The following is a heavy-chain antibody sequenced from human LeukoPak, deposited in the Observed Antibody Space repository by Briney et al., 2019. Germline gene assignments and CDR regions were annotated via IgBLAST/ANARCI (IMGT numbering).Heavy chain of an antibody. CDR3: AKRIGSSTTQIDY. D-gene: IGHD2-2*01. J-gene: IGHJ4*02. V-gene: IGHV3-23*01. Sequence: GGSLRLSYAASGFTFSSYAMSWVRQAPGKGLEWISAISSSGGSTDYADSVKGRFTICRDNSKNALYLQMNSLRVEDTAIYYCAKRIGSSTTQIDYWGQGTLVTVSS. CDR2: ISSSGGST. CDR1: GFTFSSYA.